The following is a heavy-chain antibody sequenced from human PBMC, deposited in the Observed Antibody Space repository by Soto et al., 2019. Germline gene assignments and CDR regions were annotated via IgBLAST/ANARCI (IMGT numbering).Heavy chain of an antibody. CDR3: AREHDFLIDYSFDY. J-gene: IGHJ4*02. D-gene: IGHD3-3*01. CDR1: GYTFTGYY. Sequence: GASVKVSCKASGYTFTGYYMHWVRQAPGQGLEWMGWINAGNGDTKYSHELQGRVTFTRDTSASTAYMELSSLRSEDTAVYYCAREHDFLIDYSFDYWGQGTLVTVSS. CDR2: INAGNGDT. V-gene: IGHV1-3*01.